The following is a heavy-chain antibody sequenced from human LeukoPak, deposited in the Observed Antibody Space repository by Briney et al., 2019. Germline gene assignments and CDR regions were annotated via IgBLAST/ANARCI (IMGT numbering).Heavy chain of an antibody. V-gene: IGHV1-69*04. CDR3: ARDLSG. Sequence: SVKVSRKASGCTFSSYAISWVRQAPGQGLEWMGRIIPILGIANYAQKFQGRVTITADKSTSTAYMELSSLRSEDKAVYYCARDLSGWGQGTMVTVSS. J-gene: IGHJ3*01. CDR2: IIPILGIA. CDR1: GCTFSSYA.